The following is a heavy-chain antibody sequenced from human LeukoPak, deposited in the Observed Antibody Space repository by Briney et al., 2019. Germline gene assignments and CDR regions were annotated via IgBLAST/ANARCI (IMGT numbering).Heavy chain of an antibody. V-gene: IGHV3-7*01. CDR3: ARKGDSWYSYFDY. CDR2: IKQDGSEK. Sequence: GGSLRLSCAASGFTFSSYWMSWVRQAPGKGLEWVANIKQDGSEKYYVDSVKGRFTISRDNAKNSLYLQMNSLRAEDTAVYYCARKGDSWYSYFDYWGQGTLVTVSS. CDR1: GFTFSSYW. D-gene: IGHD6-13*01. J-gene: IGHJ4*02.